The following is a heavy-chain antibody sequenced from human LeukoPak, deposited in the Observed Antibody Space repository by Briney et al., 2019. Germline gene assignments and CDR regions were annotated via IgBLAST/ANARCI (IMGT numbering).Heavy chain of an antibody. CDR3: ARGIDYYGSGSYNYYYYMDV. D-gene: IGHD3-10*01. CDR2: INPNSGGT. Sequence: ASVKVSCKASGYTFTCYYMHWVRQAPGQGLEWMGWINPNSGGTNYAQKFQGRVTMTRDTSISTAYMELSRLRSDDTAVYYCARGIDYYGSGSYNYYYYMDVWGKGTTVTVSS. V-gene: IGHV1-2*02. CDR1: GYTFTCYY. J-gene: IGHJ6*03.